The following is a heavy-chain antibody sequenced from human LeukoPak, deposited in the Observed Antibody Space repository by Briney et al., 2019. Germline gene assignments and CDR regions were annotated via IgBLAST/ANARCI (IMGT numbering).Heavy chain of an antibody. Sequence: SETLSLTCAVYGGSFSGYYWSWIRQPPGKGLEWIGSIYHSGRIYYNPSLKSRVTISVDTSKNQFSLKLSSVTAADTAVYYCATYYTSGWSEFFHHWGQGTLVTVSS. CDR3: ATYYTSGWSEFFHH. D-gene: IGHD6-19*01. V-gene: IGHV4-34*01. J-gene: IGHJ1*01. CDR2: IYHSGRI. CDR1: GGSFSGYY.